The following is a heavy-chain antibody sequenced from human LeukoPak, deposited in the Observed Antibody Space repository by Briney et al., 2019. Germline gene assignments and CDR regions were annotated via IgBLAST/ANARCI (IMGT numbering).Heavy chain of an antibody. D-gene: IGHD6-13*01. CDR3: AKDAYSSSWSRFDY. V-gene: IGHV3-48*03. CDR1: RFTFRSYE. J-gene: IGHJ4*02. CDR2: ISSSGNTI. Sequence: GGSLRLSCAASRFTFRSYEMNWVRQAPGKGLGWVSYISSSGNTIYYADSVKGRFTISRDNSKNTLYLQMNSLRAEDTAVYYCAKDAYSSSWSRFDYWGQGTLVTVSS.